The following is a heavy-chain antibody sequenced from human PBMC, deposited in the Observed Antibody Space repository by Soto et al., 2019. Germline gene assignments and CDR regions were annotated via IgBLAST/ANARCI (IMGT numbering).Heavy chain of an antibody. CDR2: IRGKGYSGAT. CDR3: ARGDWQYYFDY. Sequence: EVQVVESGGGSVQPGRSLRVSCSAAGFTIGDYHMSWFRRAPGKGLEWVGYIRGKGYSGATEYAASVKDRFIISRDDSENIAYLQMNSLKTEDTAVYYCARGDWQYYFDYWGQGALVTVSS. V-gene: IGHV3-49*03. CDR1: GFTIGDYH. D-gene: IGHD3-9*01. J-gene: IGHJ4*02.